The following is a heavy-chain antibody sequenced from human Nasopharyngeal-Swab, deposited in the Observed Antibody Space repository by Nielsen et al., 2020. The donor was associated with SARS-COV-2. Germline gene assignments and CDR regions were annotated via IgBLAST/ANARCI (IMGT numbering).Heavy chain of an antibody. CDR3: AVGQHAGAFDY. CDR2: VKGEGSGT. V-gene: IGHV3-74*01. J-gene: IGHJ4*02. CDR1: GFTFSRYC. Sequence: GGSLRLSCAASGFTFSRYCMHWVRQAKGKGLVWVSRVKGEGSGTGHADSVKGRFTISRDNAKSMLYLQMNSLRAEDTAVYYCAVGQHAGAFDYWGQGTLVTVPS. D-gene: IGHD1-1*01.